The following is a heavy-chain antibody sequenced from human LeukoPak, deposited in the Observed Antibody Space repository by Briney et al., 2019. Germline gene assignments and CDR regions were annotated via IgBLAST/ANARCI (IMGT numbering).Heavy chain of an antibody. Sequence: GGSLRLSCAASGFTFSGYGIHWVRQAPGKGLEWGAFIRSDGSKEFYADSVKGRFTISRDNSKNTLYLQVNSLRVEDTAVYYCAKGYGYYFDYWGQGTLVIVSS. J-gene: IGHJ4*02. D-gene: IGHD5-18*01. V-gene: IGHV3-30*02. CDR3: AKGYGYYFDY. CDR1: GFTFSGYG. CDR2: IRSDGSKE.